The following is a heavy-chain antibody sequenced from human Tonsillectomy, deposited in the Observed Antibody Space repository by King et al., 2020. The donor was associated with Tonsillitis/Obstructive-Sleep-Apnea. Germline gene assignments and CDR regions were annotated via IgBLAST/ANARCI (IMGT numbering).Heavy chain of an antibody. CDR1: GFTFSNAW. CDR3: LTTDWDY. CDR2: IKSKTYGGKT. Sequence: VQLVESGGGLVKPGGSLRLSCAASGFTFSNAWMSWVRQAPGKGLEWVGRIKSKTYGGKTDYAAPVKGRFTISRDDSKNKLYLQMNSLKTEDTAVYYCLTTDWDYWGQGTLVTVSS. D-gene: IGHD4-17*01. J-gene: IGHJ4*02. V-gene: IGHV3-15*01.